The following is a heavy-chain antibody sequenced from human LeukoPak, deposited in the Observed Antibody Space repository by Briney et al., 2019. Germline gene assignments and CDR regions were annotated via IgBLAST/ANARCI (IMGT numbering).Heavy chain of an antibody. CDR1: GGSISSYY. CDR3: ARHVNDFWSGYYSNY. V-gene: IGHV4-4*07. Sequence: SETLSLTCTVSGGSISSYYLSWIRQPAGKGLEWIGRIYPSGGTTYNPSLKSRVTLSVDTSKNQFSLELSSVTAADTAVYYCARHVNDFWSGYYSNYWGQGTLVTVSS. J-gene: IGHJ4*02. CDR2: IYPSGGT. D-gene: IGHD3-3*01.